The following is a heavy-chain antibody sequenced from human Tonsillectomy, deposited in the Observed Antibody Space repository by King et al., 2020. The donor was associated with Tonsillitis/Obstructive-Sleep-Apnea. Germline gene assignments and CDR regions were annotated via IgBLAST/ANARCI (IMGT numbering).Heavy chain of an antibody. CDR1: GGSISSGGYY. Sequence: VQLQESGPGLVKPSQTLSLTCTVSGGSISSGGYYWRWIRQHPGKGLGWIGYIYYSGSTYYNPSLKSLVTISVHTSKNQFSLKLRSVTAADTAVYYCVRMETGYSGYDFAFDIWGQGTMVTVSS. CDR2: IYYSGST. J-gene: IGHJ3*02. D-gene: IGHD5-12*01. V-gene: IGHV4-31*01. CDR3: VRMETGYSGYDFAFDI.